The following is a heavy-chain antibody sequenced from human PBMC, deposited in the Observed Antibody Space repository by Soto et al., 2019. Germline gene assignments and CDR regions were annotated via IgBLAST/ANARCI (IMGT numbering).Heavy chain of an antibody. J-gene: IGHJ6*02. CDR3: ARDRNEYYYYYGMDV. Sequence: QVQLQESGPGLVKPSETLSLTCTVSGGSISSYYWSWIRQPPGKGLEWIGYIYYSGSTNYNPSLKSRVTISVDTSKNQFSLKLSSVTAADTAVYYCARDRNEYYYYYGMDVWGQGTTVTVSS. V-gene: IGHV4-59*01. CDR2: IYYSGST. CDR1: GGSISSYY.